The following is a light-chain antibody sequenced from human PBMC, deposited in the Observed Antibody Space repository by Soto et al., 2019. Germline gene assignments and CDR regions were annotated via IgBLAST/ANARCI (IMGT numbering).Light chain of an antibody. CDR3: AAWDDSLTVL. J-gene: IGLJ2*01. V-gene: IGLV1-47*01. CDR2: EDN. CDR1: SSNTASFS. Sequence: QSVLTQPPSASGTPGQTVTISCSGSSSNTASFSVYWYQQLPGTAPTLLIYEDNQRPSGVPDRFSGSKSDTSASLAIAGLRSGDEGDYYCAAWDDSLTVLFGGGTKLTVL.